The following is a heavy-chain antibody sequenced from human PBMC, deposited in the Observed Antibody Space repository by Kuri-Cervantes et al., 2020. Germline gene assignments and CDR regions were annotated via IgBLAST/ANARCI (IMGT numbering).Heavy chain of an antibody. D-gene: IGHD2-15*01. J-gene: IGHJ3*02. CDR3: ATWGFWCSGGSCYMGAFDI. Sequence: GESLKISCAASGFTFDDYTMHWVRQAPGKGLEWVSLISWDGGSTYYADSVKGRFTISRDNSKNSLYLQMNSLRAEDTALYYCATWGFWCSGGSCYMGAFDIWGQGTMVTVSS. V-gene: IGHV3-43*01. CDR1: GFTFDDYT. CDR2: ISWDGGST.